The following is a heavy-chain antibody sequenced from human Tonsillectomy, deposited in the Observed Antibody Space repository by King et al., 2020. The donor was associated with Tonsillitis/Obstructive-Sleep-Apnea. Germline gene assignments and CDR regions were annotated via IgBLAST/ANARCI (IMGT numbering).Heavy chain of an antibody. Sequence: VQLVESGGGLVQPGGSLRLSFSASGFTFCSYAISWVRQAPGKGLELVPAICGRCGSTFYADSVEGRFTISRDNSKNTLYLQMNSLRAEDTAVYYCAKDRCTSCYKVFGGAWFDPWGQGTLVTVSS. CDR3: AKDRCTSCYKVFGGAWFDP. V-gene: IGHV3-23*04. CDR1: GFTFCSYA. CDR2: ICGRCGST. D-gene: IGHD2-2*02. J-gene: IGHJ5*02.